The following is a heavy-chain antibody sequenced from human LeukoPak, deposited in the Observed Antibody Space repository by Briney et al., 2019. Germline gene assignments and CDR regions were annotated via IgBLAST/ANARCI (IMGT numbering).Heavy chain of an antibody. J-gene: IGHJ5*02. D-gene: IGHD6-19*01. Sequence: GGSLRLSCAASGFTFSSYSMNWVRQAPGKGLEWVSSISSSSSYICYADSVKGRFTISRDNAKNSLYLQMNSLRAEDTAVYYCARAAAVAGTLLDWFDPWGQGTLVTVSS. CDR3: ARAAAVAGTLLDWFDP. CDR2: ISSSSSYI. V-gene: IGHV3-21*01. CDR1: GFTFSSYS.